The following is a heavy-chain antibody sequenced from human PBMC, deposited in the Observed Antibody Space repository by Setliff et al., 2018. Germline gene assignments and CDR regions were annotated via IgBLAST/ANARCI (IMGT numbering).Heavy chain of an antibody. J-gene: IGHJ4*02. Sequence: KPSETLSLTCTVSGGSISSSSHYWGWIRQPPGKGLERIGSIYYTGSTYYNPSLKSRVTMSVDTSKRQFSLKLGSATAADTAVYYCARDMGQPYYFESWGLGTLVTVSS. V-gene: IGHV4-39*07. D-gene: IGHD1-1*01. CDR3: ARDMGQPYYFES. CDR1: GGSISSSSHY. CDR2: IYYTGST.